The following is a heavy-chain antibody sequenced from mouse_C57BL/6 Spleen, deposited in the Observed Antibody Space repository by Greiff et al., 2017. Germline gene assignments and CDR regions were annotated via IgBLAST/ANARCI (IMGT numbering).Heavy chain of an antibody. V-gene: IGHV1-81*01. CDR1: GYTFTSYG. CDR2: IYPRSGNT. D-gene: IGHD2-5*01. Sequence: QVQLQQSGAELARPGASVKLSCKASGYTFTSYGISWVKQRTGQGLEWIGEIYPRSGNTYYNEKFKGKDTLTADKSSSTAYMELRSLTSEDSAVYFCARYGYLYSNYDYAMDYWGQGTSVTVSS. CDR3: ARYGYLYSNYDYAMDY. J-gene: IGHJ4*01.